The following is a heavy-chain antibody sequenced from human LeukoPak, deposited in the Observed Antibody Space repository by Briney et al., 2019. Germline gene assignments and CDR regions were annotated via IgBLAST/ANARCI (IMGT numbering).Heavy chain of an antibody. CDR1: GGSISSSSYY. D-gene: IGHD6-19*01. CDR3: ARDPPPIAVAGYYYGMDV. V-gene: IGHV4-39*07. J-gene: IGHJ6*02. CDR2: IYYSGST. Sequence: SETLSLTCTVSGGSISSSSYYWGWIRQPPGKGLGWIGSIYYSGSTYYNPSLKSRVTISVDTSKNQFSLKLSSVTAADTAVYYCARDPPPIAVAGYYYGMDVWGQGTTVTVSS.